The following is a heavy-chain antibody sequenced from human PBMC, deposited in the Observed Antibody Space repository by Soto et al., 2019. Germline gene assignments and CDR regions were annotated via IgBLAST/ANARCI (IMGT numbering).Heavy chain of an antibody. CDR1: GFTFSSRW. CDR3: ARYSTYWTYVSDAFDL. Sequence: EAQLVESGGGLVQPGGSLRLSCAASGFTFSSRWMHWVRQAPGKGLVWVSRINAHGTTRGYADTVKGRFTISRDNAKNILYLQMNRLRAEDTAVYYCARYSTYWTYVSDAFDLWGQGTMVAVSS. V-gene: IGHV3-74*01. D-gene: IGHD1-7*01. J-gene: IGHJ3*01. CDR2: INAHGTTR.